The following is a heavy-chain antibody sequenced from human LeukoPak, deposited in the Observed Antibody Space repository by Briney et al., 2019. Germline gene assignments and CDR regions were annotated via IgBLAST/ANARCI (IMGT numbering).Heavy chain of an antibody. CDR1: GGPISSYY. Sequence: SETLSLTCTVSGGPISSYYWSWIRQPPGKGLEWIGYIYYSGSTNYNPSLKSRVTISVDTSKNQFSLKLSSVTAADTAVYYCAKPRSMMSFGGVMAAWGQGILVTVSS. CDR3: AKPRSMMSFGGVMAA. V-gene: IGHV4-59*01. J-gene: IGHJ5*02. D-gene: IGHD3-16*01. CDR2: IYYSGST.